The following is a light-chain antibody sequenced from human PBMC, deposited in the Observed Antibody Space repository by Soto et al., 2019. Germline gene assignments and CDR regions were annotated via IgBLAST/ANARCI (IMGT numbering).Light chain of an antibody. V-gene: IGKV3-15*01. Sequence: EIVLTQSPATLSVSPGERATLSCRASQSVGNNFAWYQQKPGQAPRLLIFATSTRATGVPARFSGSGSGTEFTLTISSPQSEDFAVYYCQQYADWPLTFGGGAKVEIE. CDR1: QSVGNN. CDR2: ATS. J-gene: IGKJ4*01. CDR3: QQYADWPLT.